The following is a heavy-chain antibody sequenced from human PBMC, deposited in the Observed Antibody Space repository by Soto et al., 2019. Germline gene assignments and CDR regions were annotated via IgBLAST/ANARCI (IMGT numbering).Heavy chain of an antibody. CDR3: AREDYGSGSYTHYYYYYGMDV. Sequence: SVKVSCKASGGTFSSYATSWVRQAPGQGLEWMGGIIPIFGTANYAQKFQGRVTITADESTSTAYMELSSLRSEDTAVYYCAREDYGSGSYTHYYYYYGMDVWGQETTVTVSS. CDR2: IIPIFGTA. J-gene: IGHJ6*02. D-gene: IGHD3-10*01. V-gene: IGHV1-69*13. CDR1: GGTFSSYA.